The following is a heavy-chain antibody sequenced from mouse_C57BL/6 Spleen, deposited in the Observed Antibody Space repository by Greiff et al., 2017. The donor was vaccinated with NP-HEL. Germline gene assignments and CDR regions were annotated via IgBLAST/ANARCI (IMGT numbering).Heavy chain of an antibody. D-gene: IGHD1-1*01. CDR1: GYTFTDYY. Sequence: VQLQQSGPELVKPGASVKISCKASGYTFTDYYMNWVKQSHGKSLEWIGDINPNNGGTSYNQKFKGKATLTVDKSSSTAYMELRSLTSEDSAVYYCARWAFELRYYFDYWGQGTTLTVSS. CDR2: INPNNGGT. CDR3: ARWAFELRYYFDY. J-gene: IGHJ2*01. V-gene: IGHV1-26*01.